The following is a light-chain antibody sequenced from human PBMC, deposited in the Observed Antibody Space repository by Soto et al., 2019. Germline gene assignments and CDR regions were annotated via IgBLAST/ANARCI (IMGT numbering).Light chain of an antibody. Sequence: EIVLTQSPGTLSLSPGERATLSCRASQSLSSNYLAWYQQRPGQSPRLLVYGASSRATGIPVRFSGSGFGTDVALTVSRLEPEDSAVDSGHQYDNAPFTVGPGTRGGIK. J-gene: IGKJ3*01. CDR2: GAS. V-gene: IGKV3-20*01. CDR1: QSLSSNY. CDR3: HQYDNAPFT.